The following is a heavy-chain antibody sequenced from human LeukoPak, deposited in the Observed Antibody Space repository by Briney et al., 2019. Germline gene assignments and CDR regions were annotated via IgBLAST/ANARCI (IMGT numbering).Heavy chain of an antibody. J-gene: IGHJ4*02. V-gene: IGHV1-46*01. CDR3: ATPLYSSGCPDY. CDR1: GYTFTSYY. CDR2: INPNGGST. Sequence: ASAKVSCKASGYTFTSYYMHWVRQAPGQGLEWMGIINPNGGSTSYAQKFQGRVTMTRNTSTSTVYMDLSSLRSEDTAVYYCATPLYSSGCPDYWGQGTLVTVSS. D-gene: IGHD6-19*01.